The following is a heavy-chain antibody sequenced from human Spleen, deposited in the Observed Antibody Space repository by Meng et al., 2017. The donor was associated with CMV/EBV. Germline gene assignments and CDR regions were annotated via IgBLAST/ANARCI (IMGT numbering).Heavy chain of an antibody. CDR1: GFTVTSNY. V-gene: IGHV3-11*04. J-gene: IGHJ4*02. D-gene: IGHD2-2*01. CDR2: ISSSGYTI. Sequence: GESLKISCAVSGFTVTSNYMTWVRQAPGKGLEGVAYISSSGYTISYADSVKGRFTISRDNAKNSLDLQMHSLTAEDTAVYFCARGSGGYCTRSSCHEFYFDYWGQGTVVTVSS. CDR3: ARGSGGYCTRSSCHEFYFDY.